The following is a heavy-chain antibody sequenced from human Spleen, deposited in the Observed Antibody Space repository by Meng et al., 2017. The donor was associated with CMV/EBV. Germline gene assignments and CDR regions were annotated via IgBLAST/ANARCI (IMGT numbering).Heavy chain of an antibody. J-gene: IGHJ4*02. Sequence: GGTLRLSCAASGFNFSSYWMSWVRQAPGKGLEWVATIKEDGSEKYYVDSVKGRFTISRDNAKNSLYLQMNSLRAEDTAVYYCARAAQVDYWGQGTLVTVSS. CDR1: GFNFSSYW. V-gene: IGHV3-7*01. CDR2: IKEDGSEK. CDR3: ARAAQVDY. D-gene: IGHD6-25*01.